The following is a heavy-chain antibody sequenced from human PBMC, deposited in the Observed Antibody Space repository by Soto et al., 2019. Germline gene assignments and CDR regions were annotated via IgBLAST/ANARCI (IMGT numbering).Heavy chain of an antibody. CDR2: INTSGNS. D-gene: IGHD6-6*01. J-gene: IGHJ5*02. Sequence: SETLSLTCTVSGGSISSYYWSWIRQPAGKGLEWIGRINTSGNSNYNPSLKSRVTMSVDTSKNQFSLKLSSVTAADTAVYYCAREYSSSSSRFFDPWGQGTLVTVSS. V-gene: IGHV4-4*07. CDR1: GGSISSYY. CDR3: AREYSSSSSRFFDP.